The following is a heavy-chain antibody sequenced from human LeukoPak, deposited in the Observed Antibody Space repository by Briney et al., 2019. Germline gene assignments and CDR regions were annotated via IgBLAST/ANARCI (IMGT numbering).Heavy chain of an antibody. J-gene: IGHJ6*03. CDR1: GYTFTDYF. D-gene: IGHD3-10*01. Sequence: ASVKVSCKASGYTFTDYFMNWVRQAPGQGLEWMGWINPKSGGTVYAQKFQGRVTMTRDTSISTAYMELSRLRSDDTAVYYCARGRSGFGGFGEPSHYYYYYYMDVWGKGTTVTVSS. CDR2: INPKSGGT. CDR3: ARGRSGFGGFGEPSHYYYYYYMDV. V-gene: IGHV1-2*02.